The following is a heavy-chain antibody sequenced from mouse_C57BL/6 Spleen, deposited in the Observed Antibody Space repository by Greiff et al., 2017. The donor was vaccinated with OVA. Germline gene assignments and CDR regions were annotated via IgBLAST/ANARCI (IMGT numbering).Heavy chain of an antibody. CDR1: GYTFTSYD. Sequence: QVQLKQSGPELVKPGASVKLSCKASGYTFTSYDINWVKQRPGQGLEWIGRIYPRDGSTKYNEKFKGKATLTVDTSSSTAYMELHSLTSEDSAVYFWSRGFYYYGSGGYWGQGTTLTVSS. D-gene: IGHD1-1*01. V-gene: IGHV1-85*01. CDR2: IYPRDGST. CDR3: SRGFYYYGSGGY. J-gene: IGHJ2*01.